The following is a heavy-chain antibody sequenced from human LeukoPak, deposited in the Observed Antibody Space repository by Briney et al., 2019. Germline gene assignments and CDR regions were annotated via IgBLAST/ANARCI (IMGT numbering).Heavy chain of an antibody. J-gene: IGHJ4*02. CDR3: AKGANDYGDYDPY. CDR1: GFTFSSYS. CDR2: ISSSSSYI. Sequence: AGGSLRLSCAASGFTFSSYSMNWVRQAPGEGLEWVSSISSSSSYIYYADSVKGRFTISRDNAKNSLYLQMNSLRAEDTAVYYCAKGANDYGDYDPYWGQGTLVTVSS. V-gene: IGHV3-21*01. D-gene: IGHD4-17*01.